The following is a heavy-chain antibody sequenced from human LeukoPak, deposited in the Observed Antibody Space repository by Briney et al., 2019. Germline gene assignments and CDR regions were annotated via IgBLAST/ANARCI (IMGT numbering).Heavy chain of an antibody. CDR2: IYPADSDT. D-gene: IGHD1-26*01. J-gene: IGHJ4*02. Sequence: GESLKISCKGSGYAFTTNWICWVRQMPGEGLEWMGIIYPADSDTRYSPSFQGQVTISADKSISTAYLQWNSLKASDTAMYYCARPGYSGSLEYWGQGTLVTVSS. V-gene: IGHV5-51*01. CDR1: GYAFTTNW. CDR3: ARPGYSGSLEY.